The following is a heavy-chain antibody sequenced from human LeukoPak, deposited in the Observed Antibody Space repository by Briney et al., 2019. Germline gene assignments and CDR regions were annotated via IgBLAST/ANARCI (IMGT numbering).Heavy chain of an antibody. J-gene: IGHJ4*02. V-gene: IGHV3-21*01. CDR1: GFTFSSYN. CDR2: ISSSSSYI. CDR3: ARDPKRTAMDFDY. D-gene: IGHD5-18*01. Sequence: PGGSLRLSCAASGFTFSSYNMNWLRQAPGKGLEWVSSISSSSSYIYYADSVKGRFTISRDNAKNSLYLHMNSLRAEDTAVYYCARDPKRTAMDFDYWRQGTLVTLSS.